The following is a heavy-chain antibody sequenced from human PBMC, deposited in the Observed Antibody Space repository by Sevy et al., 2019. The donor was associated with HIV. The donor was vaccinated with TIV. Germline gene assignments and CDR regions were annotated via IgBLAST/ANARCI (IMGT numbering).Heavy chain of an antibody. V-gene: IGHV3-11*01. CDR3: ARDPTYYDFWAGYYTGWFDP. Sequence: GGSLRLSCVGSGFRFSGYYMNWIRQAPGKGLEWVLYISGTGNTKYYTDSVKGRFTISRDNAKNSLYLEMNSLRVDDTAVYYCARDPTYYDFWAGYYTGWFDPWGQGTLVTVSS. D-gene: IGHD3-3*01. CDR1: GFRFSGYY. J-gene: IGHJ5*02. CDR2: ISGTGNTK.